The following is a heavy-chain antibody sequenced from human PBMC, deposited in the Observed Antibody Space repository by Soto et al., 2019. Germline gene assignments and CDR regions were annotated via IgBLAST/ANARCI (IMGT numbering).Heavy chain of an antibody. J-gene: IGHJ4*02. CDR3: TRLETDY. CDR1: GYTFTTHT. V-gene: IGHV1-3*01. CDR2: MNGGNGNT. Sequence: QVQLVQSGAEVKRPGASVKVFCKASGYTFTTHTMHWARQAPGQGLEWMGWMNGGNGNTKYSQKFQGRVTFTRDTFASTAYMELSSLRSEDTAVYYCTRLETDYWGQGTLVTVSS.